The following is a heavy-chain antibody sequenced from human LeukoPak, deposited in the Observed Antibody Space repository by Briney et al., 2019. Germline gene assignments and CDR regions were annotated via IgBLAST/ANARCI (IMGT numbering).Heavy chain of an antibody. CDR1: GFTFSDYY. CDR3: ARDSPYYYDSSGYPAGYFDY. V-gene: IGHV3-11*04. D-gene: IGHD3-22*01. Sequence: GGSLRLSCAASGFTFSDYYMSWIRQAPGKGLEWVSYISSSGSTIYYADSVKGRFTISRDNAKNSLYLQMNSLRAEDTAVYYCARDSPYYYDSSGYPAGYFDYWGQGTLVTVSS. J-gene: IGHJ4*02. CDR2: ISSSGSTI.